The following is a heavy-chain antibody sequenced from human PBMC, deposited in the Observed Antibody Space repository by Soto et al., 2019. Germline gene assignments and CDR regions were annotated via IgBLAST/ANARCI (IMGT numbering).Heavy chain of an antibody. Sequence: PWGSLRLSCEASGFTLSRCTIHWVRQAPGKGLEWVALISSDGTDEHYADSVKVRFTLSRDDYKKTVFLQTDSLSAEDTAVYYCVRYSGYDSFFDTWGQGTLVTVSS. CDR2: ISSDGTDE. V-gene: IGHV3-30*04. J-gene: IGHJ4*02. CDR3: VRYSGYDSFFDT. CDR1: GFTLSRCT. D-gene: IGHD5-12*01.